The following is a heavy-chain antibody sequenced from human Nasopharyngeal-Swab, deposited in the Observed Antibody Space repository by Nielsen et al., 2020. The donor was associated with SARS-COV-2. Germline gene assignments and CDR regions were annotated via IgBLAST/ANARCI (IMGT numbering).Heavy chain of an antibody. CDR2: MNPNSGNT. V-gene: IGHV1-8*03. CDR3: ARVYCSSTGCFYGMDV. J-gene: IGHJ6*02. CDR1: GYTFTSYD. D-gene: IGHD2-2*01. Sequence: GSVKASCKASGYTFTSYDINWARKAPGQGLEWMGWMNPNSGNTGYAQKFQGRVTITRNTSISTAYMELSSLRSEDTAVYYCARVYCSSTGCFYGMDVWGQGTTVTVSS.